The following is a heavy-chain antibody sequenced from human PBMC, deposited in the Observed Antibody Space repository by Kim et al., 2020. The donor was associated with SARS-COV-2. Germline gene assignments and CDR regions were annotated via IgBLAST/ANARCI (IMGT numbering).Heavy chain of an antibody. J-gene: IGHJ4*02. CDR1: GYRFTAYW. D-gene: IGHD2-2*01. CDR3: ARMYSSSWYNFDY. Sequence: GESLKISCKGSGYRFTAYWIAWVHQMPGKGLEWMGVIYPGDSDTRYSPSFQGQVTISVDTSISTAYLQWTSLKASDTGIYYCARMYSSSWYNFDYWGQGTLVTVSS. CDR2: IYPGDSDT. V-gene: IGHV5-51*07.